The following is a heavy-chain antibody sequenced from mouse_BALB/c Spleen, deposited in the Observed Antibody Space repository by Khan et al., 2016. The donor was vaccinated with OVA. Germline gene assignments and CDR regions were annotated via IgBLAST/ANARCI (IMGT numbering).Heavy chain of an antibody. CDR2: IWGVGTT. CDR1: GFSLTDYG. Sequence: QVQLKESGPGLVAPSQSLSITCTVSGFSLTDYGVSWIRQPPGKGLEWLGLIWGVGTTYYNSVINSRLSISKDKTKSQVFLKMNSLQTDDTAMYYCAKLLWTHYYALDYWGQGTSVTVSS. J-gene: IGHJ4*01. V-gene: IGHV2-6-5*01. CDR3: AKLLWTHYYALDY. D-gene: IGHD1-1*02.